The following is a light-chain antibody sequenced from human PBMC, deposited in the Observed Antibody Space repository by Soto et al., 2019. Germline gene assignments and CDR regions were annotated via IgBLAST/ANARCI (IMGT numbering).Light chain of an antibody. CDR2: AAV. Sequence: AIRMTQSPSSFSASTGERVTITCRASQPISSFLAWYQQKPGKAPKLLIYAAVTLQSGVPSRFSGSGSGTDFTLTISSLQSEDFATYYCQQYYVYPRTFGQGTKVEIK. CDR3: QQYYVYPRT. J-gene: IGKJ1*01. CDR1: QPISSF. V-gene: IGKV1-8*01.